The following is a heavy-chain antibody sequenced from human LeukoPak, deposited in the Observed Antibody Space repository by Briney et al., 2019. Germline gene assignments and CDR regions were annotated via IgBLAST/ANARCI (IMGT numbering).Heavy chain of an antibody. D-gene: IGHD6-6*01. CDR2: ISSSSSYI. Sequence: GGSLRLSCAVSGFTFSSYSMNWVRQAPGKGLEWVSSISSSSSYIYYADSVKGRFTISRDNAKNSLYLQMNSLRAEDTAVYCCARVVAARSLYYFDYWGQGTLVTVSS. CDR1: GFTFSSYS. CDR3: ARVVAARSLYYFDY. J-gene: IGHJ4*02. V-gene: IGHV3-21*01.